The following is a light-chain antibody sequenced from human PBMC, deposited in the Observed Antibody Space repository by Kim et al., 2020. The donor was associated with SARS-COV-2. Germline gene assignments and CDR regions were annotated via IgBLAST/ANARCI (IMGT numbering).Light chain of an antibody. Sequence: QSITISCTGTGSDIGGYDYVAWYQQHPGKAPKVVIYDVIKRPSGVSDRFSGSKSGNTASLTISGLQAEDEADYFCSSYTDITASGIFGRGTQLTVL. CDR2: DVI. V-gene: IGLV2-14*03. CDR1: GSDIGGYDY. CDR3: SSYTDITASGI. J-gene: IGLJ2*01.